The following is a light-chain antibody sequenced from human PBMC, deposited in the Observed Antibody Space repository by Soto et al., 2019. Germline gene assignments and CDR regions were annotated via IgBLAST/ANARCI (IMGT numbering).Light chain of an antibody. Sequence: TQSPATLAVAPGGRATLSFGVGQRVSSNYLASYQQKPALAPRLLLYDASSRATGIPARFSGSGSGAEFIISISRLGPEDFAVYYCQQYGSSPWTFGQGTKVDIK. V-gene: IGKV3D-20*01. CDR2: DAS. CDR3: QQYGSSPWT. CDR1: QRVSSNY. J-gene: IGKJ1*01.